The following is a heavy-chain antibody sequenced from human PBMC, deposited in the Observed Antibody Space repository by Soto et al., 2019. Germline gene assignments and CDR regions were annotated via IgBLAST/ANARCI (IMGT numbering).Heavy chain of an antibody. J-gene: IGHJ5*01. D-gene: IGHD1-20*01. CDR1: GDTFSTYS. CDR3: ATSPRNNWNNWFDY. CDR2: IIPRSAKS. V-gene: IGHV1-69*06. Sequence: SVKVSCKASGDTFSTYSITWMRQAPGRRLEWVGGIIPRSAKSNYAQKFEGRVTMTEDTSTDTAYMELSSLRSEDTAVYYCATSPRNNWNNWFDYWGQGTLVTVSS.